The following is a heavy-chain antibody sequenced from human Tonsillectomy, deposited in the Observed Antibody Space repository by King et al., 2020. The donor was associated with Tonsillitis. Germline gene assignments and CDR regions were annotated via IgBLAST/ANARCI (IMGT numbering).Heavy chain of an antibody. J-gene: IGHJ4*02. CDR2: IKEDGGEK. Sequence: VQLVESGGGLVQPGGSLRLSCAASGFTFSTYWISWVRQAPGKGLEWVANIKEDGGEKYYVDSVKGRFTISRDNAKNSLDLQMNSLRAEDTAVYYCAGLRGCSGHDPFDYWGQGTLVTVSS. D-gene: IGHD5-12*01. V-gene: IGHV3-7*01. CDR1: GFTFSTYW. CDR3: AGLRGCSGHDPFDY.